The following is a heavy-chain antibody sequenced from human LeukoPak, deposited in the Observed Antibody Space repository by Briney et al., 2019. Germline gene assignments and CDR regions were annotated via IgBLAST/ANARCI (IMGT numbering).Heavy chain of an antibody. Sequence: GGSLRLSCAASGFTFSSYSMNWVRQAPGKGLEWVSSIRSSSSYIYYADSVKGRFTISRDNAKNSLYLQMNSLRAEDTAVYYCARIIYSYGGYYFDYWGQGTLVTVSS. CDR2: IRSSSSYI. CDR3: ARIIYSYGGYYFDY. D-gene: IGHD4/OR15-4a*01. V-gene: IGHV3-21*04. CDR1: GFTFSSYS. J-gene: IGHJ4*02.